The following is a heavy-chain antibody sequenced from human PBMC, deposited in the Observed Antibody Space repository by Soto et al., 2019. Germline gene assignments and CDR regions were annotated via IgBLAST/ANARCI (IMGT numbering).Heavy chain of an antibody. CDR3: ARVYPSDTRYGYVGNNWFDP. CDR2: INASGGST. CDR1: GYTFTSYA. J-gene: IGHJ5*02. D-gene: IGHD5-18*01. Sequence: ASVKVSCKASGYTFTSYAMQWVRQAPGQRLEWMGIINASGGSTSYAQKFQGRVTMTRDTSTSTVYMELSSLRSEDTAVYYCARVYPSDTRYGYVGNNWFDPWGQGTLVTVSS. V-gene: IGHV1-46*03.